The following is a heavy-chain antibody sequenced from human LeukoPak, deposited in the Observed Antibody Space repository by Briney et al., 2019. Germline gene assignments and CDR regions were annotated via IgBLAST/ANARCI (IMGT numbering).Heavy chain of an antibody. Sequence: PGGSLRLSCVGSGFTFSTSAMHWVRQAPGKGLEWVAVTTDDGRSKYYADSVRGRFTISRDNSKNTLYLQMSSLRAEDTAVYYCGREVDGYNSFPDFWGQGTLVTVSS. J-gene: IGHJ4*02. CDR3: GREVDGYNSFPDF. D-gene: IGHD5-24*01. CDR2: TTDDGRSK. CDR1: GFTFSTSA. V-gene: IGHV3-30*04.